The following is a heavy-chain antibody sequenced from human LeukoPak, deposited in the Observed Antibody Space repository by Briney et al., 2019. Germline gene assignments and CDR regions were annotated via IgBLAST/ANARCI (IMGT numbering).Heavy chain of an antibody. Sequence: GGSLRLSCSASGFTISSYWMHWVRQAPGKGLVWVSRINPAGSVTNHADSVRGRFTISRDTAPNTLYLEMNSLRAEDTAVYYCSRDFVGAEDYWGQGTLVTVFS. V-gene: IGHV3-74*01. CDR1: GFTISSYW. CDR2: INPAGSVT. J-gene: IGHJ4*02. CDR3: SRDFVGAEDY. D-gene: IGHD3-16*01.